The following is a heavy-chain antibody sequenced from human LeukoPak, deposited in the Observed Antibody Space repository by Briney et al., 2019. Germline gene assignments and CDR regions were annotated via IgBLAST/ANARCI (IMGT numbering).Heavy chain of an antibody. D-gene: IGHD5-18*01. CDR3: ARDTAMVTFDY. CDR1: GFTFSSYA. J-gene: IGHJ4*02. Sequence: GGSLRLSCAASGFTFSSYAMHWVRQAPGKGLEWVAVISYDGSNKYYADSVKGRFTISRDNSKNTLYLQMNSLRAEDTAVYYCARDTAMVTFDYWGQGTLVTVSS. V-gene: IGHV3-30-3*01. CDR2: ISYDGSNK.